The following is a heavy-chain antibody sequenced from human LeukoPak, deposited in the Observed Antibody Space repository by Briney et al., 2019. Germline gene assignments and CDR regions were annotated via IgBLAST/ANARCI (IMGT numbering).Heavy chain of an antibody. J-gene: IGHJ4*02. CDR1: GGTFSSYA. Sequence: SVKVSCKASGGTFSSYAISWVRQAPGQGLEWMGGIIPIFGTANYAQKFQGRVTITADESTSTAYMELSSLRSEDTAVYYCARVGSGSSPFDHWGQGTLVTVSS. D-gene: IGHD1-26*01. CDR3: ARVGSGSSPFDH. V-gene: IGHV1-69*13. CDR2: IIPIFGTA.